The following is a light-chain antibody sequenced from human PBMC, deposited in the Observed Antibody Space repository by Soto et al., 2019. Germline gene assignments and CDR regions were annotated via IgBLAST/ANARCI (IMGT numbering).Light chain of an antibody. J-gene: IGKJ1*01. CDR1: QSISSK. CDR2: GAS. CDR3: QLYHYWPPT. V-gene: IGKV3-15*01. Sequence: EIVMTQPPATLSVSPGERATLSCRASQSISSKLAWYQHKPGQAPRLLIYGASTRATGISARFSGSGSGTEFTLTISSPHSEDFVVYFCQLYHYWPPTFGQGTKV.